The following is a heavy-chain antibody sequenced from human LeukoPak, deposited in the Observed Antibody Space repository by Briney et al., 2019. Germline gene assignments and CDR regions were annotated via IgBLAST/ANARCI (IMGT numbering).Heavy chain of an antibody. CDR1: GFTFGNYG. D-gene: IGHD3-10*01. V-gene: IGHV3-30*18. CDR3: AKDRSPSMVRGLIVGYFDY. J-gene: IGHJ4*02. Sequence: GGSRRLSCAAAGFTFGNYGMQWVRQAAGEGLGWVAVLSYEGSNAFYADSVKGRFAISRDNYKNTLYLQMNSLRADDTAVYYCAKDRSPSMVRGLIVGYFDYWGQGTLVTVSS. CDR2: LSYEGSNA.